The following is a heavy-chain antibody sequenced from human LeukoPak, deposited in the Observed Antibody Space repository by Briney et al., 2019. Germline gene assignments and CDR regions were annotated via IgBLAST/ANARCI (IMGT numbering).Heavy chain of an antibody. CDR1: GFTFSSYG. V-gene: IGHV3-30*02. CDR2: IRYDGSNK. D-gene: IGHD3-22*01. CDR3: AKDSSYYYDSSGSSWFDP. J-gene: IGHJ5*02. Sequence: GGSLRLSCAASGFTFSSYGMHWVRQAPGKGLEWVAFIRYDGSNKYYADSVKGRFTISRDNSKNTLYLQMNSLRAEDTAVYYCAKDSSYYYDSSGSSWFDPWGQGTLVTVSS.